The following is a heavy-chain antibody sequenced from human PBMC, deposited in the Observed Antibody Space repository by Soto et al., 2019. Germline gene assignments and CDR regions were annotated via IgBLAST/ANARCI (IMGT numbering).Heavy chain of an antibody. Sequence: QLQLVQSGAEVKKPGSSVKVSCKASGGTFSSYAISWVRQAPGQGLEWMGGITPIFGTANYAQKFQGRVTITAGKSTSTAYRERSSLRSEDTAVYYCAREGGAYGSGRYYWFDPWGQGTLVTVSS. D-gene: IGHD3-10*01. CDR1: GGTFSSYA. CDR3: AREGGAYGSGRYYWFDP. J-gene: IGHJ5*02. V-gene: IGHV1-69*06. CDR2: ITPIFGTA.